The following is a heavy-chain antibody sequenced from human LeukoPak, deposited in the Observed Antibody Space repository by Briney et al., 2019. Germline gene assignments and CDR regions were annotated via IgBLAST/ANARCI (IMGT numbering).Heavy chain of an antibody. CDR1: GYSFTGYY. Sequence: ASVKVSCKASGYSFTGYYIHWVRQAPEQGLEWMGRINPNSGDTNYAQKFRGRVTMTRDTSINTAYMELSRLRSDDTAVFYCARLYCTNDVCSSFDYWGQGTLVTVSS. V-gene: IGHV1-2*06. J-gene: IGHJ4*02. CDR2: INPNSGDT. CDR3: ARLYCTNDVCSSFDY. D-gene: IGHD2-8*01.